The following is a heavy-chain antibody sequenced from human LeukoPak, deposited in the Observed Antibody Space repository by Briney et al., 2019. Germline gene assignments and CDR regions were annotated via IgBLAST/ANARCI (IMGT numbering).Heavy chain of an antibody. V-gene: IGHV3-23*01. J-gene: IGHJ4*02. CDR2: MSGSGNT. Sequence: PGGPLRLSCAASGLSISSYAMSWVRQAPGKGLEWVSFMSGSGNTNCADSVKGRFTISRDNSKNTLYLQMNSLRADDTAVYYCAKRRSSGYYLSYFDYWGQGTLVTVSS. CDR1: GLSISSYA. D-gene: IGHD3-22*01. CDR3: AKRRSSGYYLSYFDY.